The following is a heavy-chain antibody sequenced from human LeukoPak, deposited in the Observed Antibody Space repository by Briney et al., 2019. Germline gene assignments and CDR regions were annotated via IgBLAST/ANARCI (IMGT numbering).Heavy chain of an antibody. V-gene: IGHV1-69*13. J-gene: IGHJ4*02. CDR1: GGTFSSYT. CDR3: ARYYSGWYYFDY. D-gene: IGHD6-19*01. CDR2: IIPLFGTP. Sequence: ASVKVSCKASGGTFSSYTISWVRQAPGQGLEWMGGIIPLFGTPDYAQKFQGRVTITADESTSTAYMELSSLRSEDTAVYYCARYYSGWYYFDYWGQGTLVTVSS.